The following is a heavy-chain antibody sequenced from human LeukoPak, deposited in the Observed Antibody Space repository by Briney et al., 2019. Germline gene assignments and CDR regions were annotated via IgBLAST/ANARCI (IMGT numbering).Heavy chain of an antibody. Sequence: SETLSLTCTVSGGSINNYYWSWIRQPPGKGLEWIGYIYHTGDTNHNPSLKSRVTISLDTSKNQVSLNLKSVTAADTAVYHCARHPFATPFDYWGQGILVSVSS. CDR3: ARHPFATPFDY. CDR2: IYHTGDT. V-gene: IGHV4-59*08. J-gene: IGHJ4*02. D-gene: IGHD2-15*01. CDR1: GGSINNYY.